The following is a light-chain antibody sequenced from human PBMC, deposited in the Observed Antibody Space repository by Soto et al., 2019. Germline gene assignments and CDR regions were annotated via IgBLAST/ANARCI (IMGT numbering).Light chain of an antibody. CDR3: SSYRNSPSLV. V-gene: IGLV1-40*01. CDR1: SSNIGAGYE. CDR2: GNR. J-gene: IGLJ3*02. Sequence: QSVLTQPPSVSGAPGQSVTISCTGSSSNIGAGYEVQWYQQLPGTAPKVLIFGNRNRTSGVPDRFSGSKSGTSASLAITGLQAEDEADYYCSSYRNSPSLVFGGGTKLTVL.